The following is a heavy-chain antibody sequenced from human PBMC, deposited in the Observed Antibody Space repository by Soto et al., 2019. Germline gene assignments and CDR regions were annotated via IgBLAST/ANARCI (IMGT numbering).Heavy chain of an antibody. D-gene: IGHD1-26*01. CDR3: ARERKWEPLPY. J-gene: IGHJ4*02. CDR2: INGNTGNT. CDR1: GYTFSRYG. Sequence: QVQLVQSGAEVREPGASVKVSCKTSGYTFSRYGITWVRQAPGQGLEWMGWINGNTGNTIYAMNFEDRLTMTTDTSTSTADMELRSLKSDDTAVYYCARERKWEPLPYWGQGTLVTVSS. V-gene: IGHV1-18*01.